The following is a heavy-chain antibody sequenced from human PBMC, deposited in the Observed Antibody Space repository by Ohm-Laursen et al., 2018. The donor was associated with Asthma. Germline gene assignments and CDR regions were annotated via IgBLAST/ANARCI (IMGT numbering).Heavy chain of an antibody. CDR3: AKDLIPYSRSSNGDH. CDR2: ISYDGSNK. CDR1: GFTFSSYS. J-gene: IGHJ4*02. V-gene: IGHV3-30*18. Sequence: SLRLSCAASGFTFSSYSMNWVRQAPGKGLEWVAVISYDGSNKYYADSVKGRFTISRDNSKNMLYLQMNSLRAEDTAVYYCAKDLIPYSRSSNGDHWGQGTLVTVSS. D-gene: IGHD6-6*01.